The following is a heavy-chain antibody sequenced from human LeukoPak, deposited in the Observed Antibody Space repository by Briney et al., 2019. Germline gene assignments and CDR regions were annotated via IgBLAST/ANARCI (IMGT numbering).Heavy chain of an antibody. CDR3: AKSLGYSSGWYTDH. V-gene: IGHV3-23*01. Sequence: GGSLRLSCAASGFTFSSYAMSWVRQAPGKGLEWVSAISGSGGSTYYADSVKGRFTISRDNSKNTLYLQMNSLRAEDTAVYYCAKSLGYSSGWYTDHWGQGTLVTVSS. CDR1: GFTFSSYA. J-gene: IGHJ4*02. CDR2: ISGSGGST. D-gene: IGHD6-19*01.